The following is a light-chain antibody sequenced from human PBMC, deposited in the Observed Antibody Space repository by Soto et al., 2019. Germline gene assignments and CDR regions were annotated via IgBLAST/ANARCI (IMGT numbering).Light chain of an antibody. V-gene: IGKV3-20*01. CDR2: GAS. Sequence: EIVLTQSPGTLSLSPGERATLSCRASQSVSSSYLAWYQQKPGQAPRLLIYGASSRATGIPDRFSGSAFGTDFTITISRLEPEDFAVYYCQQYGSSPPYTFGQGTKLEIK. CDR3: QQYGSSPPYT. CDR1: QSVSSSY. J-gene: IGKJ2*01.